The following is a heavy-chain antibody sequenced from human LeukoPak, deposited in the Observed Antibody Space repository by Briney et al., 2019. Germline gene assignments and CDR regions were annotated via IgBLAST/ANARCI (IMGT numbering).Heavy chain of an antibody. D-gene: IGHD1-26*01. CDR3: ARVSGSYPYYFDY. CDR1: GGSVSSDSYY. CDR2: IYYSGST. J-gene: IGHJ4*02. Sequence: SETLSLTCTVSGGSVSSDSYYWSWIRQPPGKGLEWIGYIYYSGSTNYNPSLKSRVTISVDTSKNQFSLKLRSATAADTAVYYCARVSGSYPYYFDYWGQGTLVTVSS. V-gene: IGHV4-61*01.